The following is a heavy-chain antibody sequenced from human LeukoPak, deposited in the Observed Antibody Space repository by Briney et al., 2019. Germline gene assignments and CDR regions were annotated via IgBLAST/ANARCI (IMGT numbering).Heavy chain of an antibody. J-gene: IGHJ5*02. D-gene: IGHD6-13*01. Sequence: SETLSLTCTVSGGSISSYYWSWIRQSPGKGLEWIGYIYYSGSTTYNPSLKSRVTISVDTSKSHFSLKLSSLTAADTAVYYCARGAGLNWFDPWGQGTLVTVSS. V-gene: IGHV4-59*01. CDR2: IYYSGST. CDR1: GGSISSYY. CDR3: ARGAGLNWFDP.